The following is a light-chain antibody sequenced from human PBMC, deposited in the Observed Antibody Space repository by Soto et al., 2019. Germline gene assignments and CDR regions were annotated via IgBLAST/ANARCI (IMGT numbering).Light chain of an antibody. CDR3: QQYGSSPQVT. V-gene: IGKV3-20*01. CDR2: GAS. Sequence: EIVLTQSAGTLSLSPGERATLSCRASQSVSSSYLAWYQQKPGQAPRLLIYGASSRATGIPDRFSGSGSGTDFTLTISRLEPEDFAVYYCQQYGSSPQVTFGPGTKVDIK. J-gene: IGKJ3*01. CDR1: QSVSSSY.